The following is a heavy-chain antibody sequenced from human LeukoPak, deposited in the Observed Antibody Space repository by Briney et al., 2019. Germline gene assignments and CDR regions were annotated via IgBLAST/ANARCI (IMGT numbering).Heavy chain of an antibody. J-gene: IGHJ5*02. Sequence: ASVKVSCKASGYTFTSYGISWVRQAPGQGLEWVGWIKPNSGDTRSAQKFQGRVTMTRDTSISTAYMELSSLRYDDTAVYYCATNILVRDIINWFDPWGQGTLVTVSS. V-gene: IGHV1-2*02. CDR1: GYTFTSYG. CDR2: IKPNSGDT. D-gene: IGHD3-10*01. CDR3: ATNILVRDIINWFDP.